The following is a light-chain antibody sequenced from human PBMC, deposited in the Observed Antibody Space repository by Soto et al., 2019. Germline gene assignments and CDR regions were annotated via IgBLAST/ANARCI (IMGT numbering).Light chain of an antibody. J-gene: IGKJ1*01. CDR1: QSINDW. CDR3: QQYFGYPWT. Sequence: DIQMTQSPSTLSASVGDRVTITCRASQSINDWLAWYQQKPGKAPNLLIYKASSLQSGVPSRFSGSGSGTAFTLTISSLQPDDFATFYCQQYFGYPWTFGQGTKVEIK. V-gene: IGKV1-5*03. CDR2: KAS.